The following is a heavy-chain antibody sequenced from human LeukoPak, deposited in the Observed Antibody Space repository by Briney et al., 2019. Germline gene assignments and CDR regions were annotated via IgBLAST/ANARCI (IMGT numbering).Heavy chain of an antibody. CDR1: GFTFGYYA. Sequence: PGRSLILSCPASGFTFGYYAMSWFRQAPGKGLEWVGFIRSKAYGGTTEYAASVKGRFTISRDESKSIAYLQMNSLKTEDTAVYYCSRYYDSSGYSVWGQGTTVTVSS. J-gene: IGHJ6*02. D-gene: IGHD3-22*01. V-gene: IGHV3-49*03. CDR2: IRSKAYGGTT. CDR3: SRYYDSSGYSV.